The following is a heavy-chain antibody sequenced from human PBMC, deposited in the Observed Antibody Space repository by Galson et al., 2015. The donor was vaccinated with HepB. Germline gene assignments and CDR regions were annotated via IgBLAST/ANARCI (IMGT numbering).Heavy chain of an antibody. CDR3: AAGLRYCSSTSCYTGDDDFDI. Sequence: SVKVSCKASGYTFTGYYMHWVRQAPGQGLEWMGWINPNSGGTNYAQKFQGRVTMTRDTSISTAYMELSRLRSDDTAVYYCAAGLRYCSSTSCYTGDDDFDIWGQGTMVTVSS. J-gene: IGHJ3*02. CDR1: GYTFTGYY. D-gene: IGHD2-2*02. V-gene: IGHV1-2*02. CDR2: INPNSGGT.